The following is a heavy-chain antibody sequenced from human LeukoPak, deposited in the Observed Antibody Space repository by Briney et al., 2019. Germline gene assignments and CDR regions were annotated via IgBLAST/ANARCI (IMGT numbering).Heavy chain of an antibody. CDR2: IYTSGST. D-gene: IGHD5-18*01. Sequence: SQTLSLTCTVSGGSISSGSYYWTWIRQPAGKGLERIGRIYTSGSTTYNPSLKSRVTISLDTSKNQLSLSLSSVTAADTAVYFCARATAMVTTYYYYMDVWGKGTTVTVSS. J-gene: IGHJ6*03. CDR1: GGSISSGSYY. V-gene: IGHV4-61*02. CDR3: ARATAMVTTYYYYMDV.